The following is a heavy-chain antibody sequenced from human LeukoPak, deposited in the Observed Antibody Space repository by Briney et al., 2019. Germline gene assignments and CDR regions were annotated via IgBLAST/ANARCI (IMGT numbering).Heavy chain of an antibody. J-gene: IGHJ4*02. V-gene: IGHV1-69*13. D-gene: IGHD3-10*01. CDR1: GGTFSSYA. CDR2: IIPIFGTA. Sequence: ASVKVSCKASGGTFSSYAISWVRQAPGQGLEWMGGIIPIFGTANYAQKFQGRVTITADESTSTAYMELRSLRSDDTAVYYCARDPGGTMVRGVIPLFDYWGQGTLVTVSS. CDR3: ARDPGGTMVRGVIPLFDY.